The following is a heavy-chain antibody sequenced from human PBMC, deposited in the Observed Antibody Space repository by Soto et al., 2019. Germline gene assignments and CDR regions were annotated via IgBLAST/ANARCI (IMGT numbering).Heavy chain of an antibody. CDR1: GYTFTGYY. CDR3: ARDRGYSYGAWLPNGMDV. CDR2: INPNSGGT. V-gene: IGHV1-2*02. J-gene: IGHJ6*02. D-gene: IGHD5-18*01. Sequence: ASVKVSCKASGYTFTGYYMHWVRQATGQGLEWMGWINPNSGGTNYAQKFQGRVTMTRATSISTAYMELSMLRSEDTAVYYCARDRGYSYGAWLPNGMDVWGQGTTVTVSS.